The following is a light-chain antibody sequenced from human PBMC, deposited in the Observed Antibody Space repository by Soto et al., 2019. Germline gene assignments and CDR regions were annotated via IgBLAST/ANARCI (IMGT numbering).Light chain of an antibody. J-gene: IGKJ1*01. V-gene: IGKV3-15*01. CDR2: DAS. CDR3: QKFDRWPWT. CDR1: QSVRSN. Sequence: EILMTQSPATLSVSPGERATLSCRASQSVRSNLAWYQQKPGQPPRLLIYDASTRATGVPARFSGSGSGTECTFTIMSLQSEDVAVYYCQKFDRWPWTFGQVTKVEIK.